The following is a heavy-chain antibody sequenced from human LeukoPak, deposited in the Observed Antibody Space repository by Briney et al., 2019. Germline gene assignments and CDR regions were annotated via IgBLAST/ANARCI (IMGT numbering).Heavy chain of an antibody. Sequence: SGNLSLTCTVSGDSINSLDLWSWVRQPPGKGLEGIGEMYLSGTTHSNPSVKSRVTISIDKSKNQFFLNLSSVTAADTAVYYCAGLVGRYSSGLYYYYFDYWGQGTLVTVSS. V-gene: IGHV4-4*02. CDR2: MYLSGTT. D-gene: IGHD3-22*01. CDR3: AGLVGRYSSGLYYYYFDY. J-gene: IGHJ4*02. CDR1: GDSINSLDL.